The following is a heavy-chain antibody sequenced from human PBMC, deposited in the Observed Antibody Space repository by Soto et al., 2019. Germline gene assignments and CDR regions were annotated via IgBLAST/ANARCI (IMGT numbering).Heavy chain of an antibody. V-gene: IGHV4-31*03. CDR2: IYYSGST. CDR3: ARARLKIGSGSLDYFDY. Sequence: QVQLQESGPGLVKSSQTLSLTCTVSGGSLSSGNYYWSWIRQHPGKRLEWIGYIYYSGSTYYNPSLKSRVTISVDTSKNQFSLQLSSVTAADTAVYYCARARLKIGSGSLDYFDYWGQGTLVTVSS. CDR1: GGSLSSGNYY. D-gene: IGHD3-10*01. J-gene: IGHJ4*02.